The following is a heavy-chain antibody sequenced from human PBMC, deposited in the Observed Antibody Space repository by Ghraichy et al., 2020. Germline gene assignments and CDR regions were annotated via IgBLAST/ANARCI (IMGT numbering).Heavy chain of an antibody. CDR2: ITHSGST. D-gene: IGHD3-10*01. Sequence: SQTLSLTCAVSGGSFSGYYWSWIRQPLGKGLEWIGEITHSGSTNYNPSLKSRVTISVDTSKNQFSLNLSSVTAADTAVYFCARVGFGQRRFDYWGQGTLVTVSS. CDR3: ARVGFGQRRFDY. V-gene: IGHV4-34*01. J-gene: IGHJ4*02. CDR1: GGSFSGYY.